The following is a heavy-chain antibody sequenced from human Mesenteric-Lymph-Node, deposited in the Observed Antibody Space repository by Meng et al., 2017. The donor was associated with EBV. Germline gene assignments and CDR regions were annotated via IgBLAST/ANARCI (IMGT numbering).Heavy chain of an antibody. Sequence: QLQLQQSGPGLVKPSQTLSLTCAISGDSVSNTNVAWNWIRQSPSRGLEWLGRTYYRSKWYNEYAQSVKGRITINPDTSKSEFSLQLNSVTPDDTAVYYCSRESWRAFDYWGQGTLVTVSS. V-gene: IGHV6-1*01. CDR3: SRESWRAFDY. CDR1: GDSVSNTNVA. J-gene: IGHJ4*02. CDR2: TYYRSKWYN.